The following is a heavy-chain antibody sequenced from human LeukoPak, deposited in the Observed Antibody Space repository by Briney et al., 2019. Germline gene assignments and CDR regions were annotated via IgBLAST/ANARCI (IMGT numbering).Heavy chain of an antibody. CDR1: GGSISSYY. V-gene: IGHV4-4*07. Sequence: SETLSLTCTVSGGSISSYYWSWIRQPAGKGLEWIGRIYTSGSTNYNPSLKSRVTMSVDTSKNQFSLKLSSVTAADTAVYYCARVRGDQLLGGSAINWFDPWGQGTLVTVSS. D-gene: IGHD2-2*01. CDR2: IYTSGST. CDR3: ARVRGDQLLGGSAINWFDP. J-gene: IGHJ5*02.